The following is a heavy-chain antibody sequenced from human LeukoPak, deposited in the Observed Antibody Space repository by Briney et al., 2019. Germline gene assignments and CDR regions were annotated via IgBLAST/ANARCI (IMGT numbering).Heavy chain of an antibody. CDR3: ASIYCSGGRCSFFDY. CDR1: GFTFSSYW. D-gene: IGHD2-15*01. CDR2: IKEDGSEK. Sequence: PGGSLRLSCAASGFTFSSYWMSWVRQAPGKGLEWVANIKEDGSEKYCVDSVKGRFTISRDNAKNSLYLQMNSLRAEDTAVYYCASIYCSGGRCSFFDYWGQGTLVTVSS. V-gene: IGHV3-7*01. J-gene: IGHJ4*02.